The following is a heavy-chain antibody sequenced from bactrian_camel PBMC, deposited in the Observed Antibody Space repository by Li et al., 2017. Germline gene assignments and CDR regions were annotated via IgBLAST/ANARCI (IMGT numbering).Heavy chain of an antibody. CDR1: GYTHRSDYC. V-gene: IGHV3S55*01. Sequence: HVQLVESGGGSVQAGGSLRLSCVASGYTHRSDYCIVWLRQIPGKEREGVATIRSDGLLSYADSVKGRFTISYEPAKNTLYLQMDSLQPEDTAMYYCAVDLLTNVDDCLTRSWWEYPSDFIYWGQGTQVTVS. CDR3: AVDLLTNVDDCLTRSWWEYPSDFIY. D-gene: IGHD3*01. CDR2: IRSDGLL. J-gene: IGHJ4*01.